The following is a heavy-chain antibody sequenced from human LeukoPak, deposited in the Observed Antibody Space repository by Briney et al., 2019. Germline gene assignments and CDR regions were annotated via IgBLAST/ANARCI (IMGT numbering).Heavy chain of an antibody. CDR1: GGSISSGGYS. Sequence: SETLSLTCTVSGGSISSGGYSWSWIRQHPGKGLEWIGYIYYSGSTNYNPSLKSRVTISVDTSKNQFSLKLSSVTAADTAVYYCARIRVLSGWYGGATNWFDPWGQGTLVTVSS. D-gene: IGHD6-19*01. V-gene: IGHV4-31*03. CDR2: IYYSGST. J-gene: IGHJ5*02. CDR3: ARIRVLSGWYGGATNWFDP.